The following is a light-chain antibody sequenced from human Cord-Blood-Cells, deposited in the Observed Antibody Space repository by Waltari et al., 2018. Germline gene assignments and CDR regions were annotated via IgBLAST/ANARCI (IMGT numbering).Light chain of an antibody. CDR3: AAWDDSLGGAV. J-gene: IGLJ7*01. Sequence: QSVLTQPPSASGTPGQRVTISCSGSSSNIGSNYVYWSQPLPGTAPKLLIYRNNQRPSGVPDRFSGSKSGTSASLASSGLRSEDEADYYCAAWDDSLGGAVFGGGTQLTVL. CDR1: SSNIGSNY. CDR2: RNN. V-gene: IGLV1-47*01.